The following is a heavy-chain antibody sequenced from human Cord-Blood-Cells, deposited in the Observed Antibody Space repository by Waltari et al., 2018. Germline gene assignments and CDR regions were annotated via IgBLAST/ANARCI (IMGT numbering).Heavy chain of an antibody. CDR3: ARVGSGTTGTIYYYYGMDV. D-gene: IGHD1-1*01. V-gene: IGHV1-2*04. CDR2: INPNSGGT. CDR1: GYTFTGYY. Sequence: QVQLVQSGAEVKKPGASVKVSCKASGYTFTGYYMHWVRQAPGHGLEWMGWINPNSGGTKYAQKFQGWVTMTRDTSISTAYMELSRLRSDDTAVYYCARVGSGTTGTIYYYYGMDVWGQGTTVTVSS. J-gene: IGHJ6*02.